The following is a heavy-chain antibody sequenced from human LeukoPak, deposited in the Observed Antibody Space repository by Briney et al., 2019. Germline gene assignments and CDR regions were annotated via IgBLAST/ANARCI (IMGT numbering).Heavy chain of an antibody. Sequence: PAETLSLTCTVSGASFNSDDQYWNWIRQSPGKVLEWIGSIHPSGMLYNNPSLESRVTMSRDKSKNQFSLNLNCVTAADTAVYFCSRGLDSRKLGYWGQGILVTVSS. D-gene: IGHD3-22*01. CDR2: IHPSGML. CDR3: SRGLDSRKLGY. V-gene: IGHV4-31*03. CDR1: GASFNSDDQY. J-gene: IGHJ4*02.